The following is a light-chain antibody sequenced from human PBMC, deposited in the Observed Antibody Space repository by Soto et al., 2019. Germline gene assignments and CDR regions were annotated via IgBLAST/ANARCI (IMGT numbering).Light chain of an antibody. CDR3: HQYGSSPPYS. CDR1: QSVSSN. J-gene: IGKJ2*03. V-gene: IGKV3-15*01. Sequence: EIVMTQSPATLSVSPGERATLSCRASQSVSSNLAWYQQKPGQAPRLLIYGASTRATGIPARFSGSGSGTEFTLTISSLQSEDFAVYYCHQYGSSPPYSFGQGTKVEIK. CDR2: GAS.